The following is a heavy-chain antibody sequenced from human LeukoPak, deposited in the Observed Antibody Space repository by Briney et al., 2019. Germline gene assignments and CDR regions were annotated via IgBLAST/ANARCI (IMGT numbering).Heavy chain of an antibody. CDR3: ARGKTPAVTTPFDY. V-gene: IGHV3-74*01. Sequence: GGSLRLSCAASGFTFSSYWMHWVRQAPGKGLVWVSRINSDGSSTSYADSVKGRFTISRDNAENTLYLQMNSLRAEDTAVYYCARGKTPAVTTPFDYWGQGTLVTVSS. CDR2: INSDGSST. D-gene: IGHD4-17*01. CDR1: GFTFSSYW. J-gene: IGHJ4*02.